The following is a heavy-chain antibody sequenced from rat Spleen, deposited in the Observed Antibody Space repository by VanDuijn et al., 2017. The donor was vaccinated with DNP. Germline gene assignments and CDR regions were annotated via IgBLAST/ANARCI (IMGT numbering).Heavy chain of an antibody. V-gene: IGHV5-25*01. CDR1: GFTFSDYY. D-gene: IGHD1-10*01. CDR3: ASLNNYNWFAY. Sequence: EVQLVESGGGLVQPGRSMKLSCAASGFTFSDYYMAWVRQAPTKGLELVAYISYDGGNTYSGDSVRGRFTISRDNAKSTLYLQMDSLRSEDTATYYCASLNNYNWFAYWGQGVMVTVSS. CDR2: ISYDGGNT. J-gene: IGHJ2*01.